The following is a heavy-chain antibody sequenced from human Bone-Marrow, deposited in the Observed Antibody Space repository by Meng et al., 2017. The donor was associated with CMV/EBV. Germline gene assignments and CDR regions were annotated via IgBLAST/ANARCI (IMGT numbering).Heavy chain of an antibody. Sequence: ASVKVSCKASGYTFTRYDINWVRQATGQGLEWMGWMNPNSGNTGYAQKFQGRVTMTRNTSISTAYMELSSLRSEDTAVYYCARGRLYCSSTSCYGAYNWFDPWGQGTLVTVSS. D-gene: IGHD2-2*01. J-gene: IGHJ5*02. V-gene: IGHV1-8*01. CDR1: GYTFTRYD. CDR2: MNPNSGNT. CDR3: ARGRLYCSSTSCYGAYNWFDP.